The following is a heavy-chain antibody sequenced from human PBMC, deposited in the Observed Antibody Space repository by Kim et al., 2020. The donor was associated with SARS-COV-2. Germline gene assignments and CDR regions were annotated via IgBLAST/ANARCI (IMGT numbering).Heavy chain of an antibody. V-gene: IGHV3-30*04. CDR1: GFTFSSYA. Sequence: GGSLRLSCAASGFTFSSYAMHWVRQAPGKGLEWVAVISYDGSNKYYADSVKGRFTISRDNSKNTLYLQMNSLRAEDTAVYYCAREAIAVGGGDYWGQGTLVTVSS. CDR2: ISYDGSNK. J-gene: IGHJ4*02. CDR3: AREAIAVGGGDY. D-gene: IGHD6-19*01.